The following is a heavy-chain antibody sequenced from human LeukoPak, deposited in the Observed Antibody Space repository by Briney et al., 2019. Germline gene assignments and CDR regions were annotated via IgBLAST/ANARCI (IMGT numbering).Heavy chain of an antibody. Sequence: PSETLSLTCTVAGASIINYYWTWIRQPPGKGLEWIGYIYDSGSTNYNPSLKSRVTISLDTSKNQLSLNLSSVTAADTAVYYCARCGGNSFRFLLRYMDVWGKGTTVTVSS. J-gene: IGHJ6*03. CDR1: GASIINYY. V-gene: IGHV4-59*03. D-gene: IGHD5-18*01. CDR3: ARCGGNSFRFLLRYMDV. CDR2: IYDSGST.